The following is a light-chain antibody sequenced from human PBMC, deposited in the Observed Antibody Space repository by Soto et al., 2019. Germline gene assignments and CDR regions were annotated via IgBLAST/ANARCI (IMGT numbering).Light chain of an antibody. Sequence: QSVLTQPPSVSGAPGQRVTISCTGYNSNIGAGYDVHWYQQIPGTAPKLLIYGNSNRPSGVPDRFSASKSGTSASLAITGLQAEDEADYYCQSYDISLSGWVFGGGTKLTVL. V-gene: IGLV1-40*01. CDR2: GNS. CDR1: NSNIGAGYD. CDR3: QSYDISLSGWV. J-gene: IGLJ3*02.